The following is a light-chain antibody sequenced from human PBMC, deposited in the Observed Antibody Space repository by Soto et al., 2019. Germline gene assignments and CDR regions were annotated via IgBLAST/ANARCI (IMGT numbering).Light chain of an antibody. J-gene: IGLJ1*01. CDR3: YSFAGSNTFSYV. CDR2: EGT. V-gene: IGLV2-23*03. Sequence: QYVLTQPASVSGSPGQSISISCTGTSSDVLTYNLVSWYQQHPGKAPTVLIYEGTKRPSGVSNRFSGSKSGNTASLTISGLQTEDEADYYCYSFAGSNTFSYVFGPGTKVTV. CDR1: SSDVLTYNL.